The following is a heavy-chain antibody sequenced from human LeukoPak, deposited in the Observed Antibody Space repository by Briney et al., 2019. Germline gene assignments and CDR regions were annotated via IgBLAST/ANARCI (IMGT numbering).Heavy chain of an antibody. CDR3: AREPCSSTSCHEPYYYYGMDV. Sequence: SVKVSCKASGGTFSSYAISWVRQAPGQGLEWMGRIIPILGIANYAQKFQGRVTITADKSTSTAYMELSSLRSEDTAVYYCAREPCSSTSCHEPYYYYGMDVWGQGTTVTVSS. V-gene: IGHV1-69*04. J-gene: IGHJ6*02. CDR1: GGTFSSYA. CDR2: IIPILGIA. D-gene: IGHD2-2*01.